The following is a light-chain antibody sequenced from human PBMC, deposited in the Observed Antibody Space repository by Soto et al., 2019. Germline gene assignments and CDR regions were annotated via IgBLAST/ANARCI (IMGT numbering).Light chain of an antibody. Sequence: EFVLTQSPGTLSLSPGERATLSWRASQTVRNNYLAWYQQKPGQAPRLLIYDASSRATGIPDRFSGSGSGTDFTFTISRLEPEDFAVYYCQQYGSSPWTFGQGTKVDIK. J-gene: IGKJ1*01. CDR3: QQYGSSPWT. CDR2: DAS. V-gene: IGKV3-20*01. CDR1: QTVRNNY.